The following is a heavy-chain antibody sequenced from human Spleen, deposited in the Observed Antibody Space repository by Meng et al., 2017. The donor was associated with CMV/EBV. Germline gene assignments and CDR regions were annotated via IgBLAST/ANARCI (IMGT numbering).Heavy chain of an antibody. CDR3: AKAPRPSGSYFGGDPFDY. CDR1: GFTFSSYA. V-gene: IGHV3-23*01. J-gene: IGHJ4*02. CDR2: ISGSGGST. Sequence: GESLKISCAASGFTFSSYAMSWVRQAPGKGLEWVSAISGSGGSTYYADSVKGRFTISRDNSKNTHLQMNSLRAEDTAVYYCAKAPRPSGSYFGGDPFDYWGQGTLVTVSS. D-gene: IGHD1-26*01.